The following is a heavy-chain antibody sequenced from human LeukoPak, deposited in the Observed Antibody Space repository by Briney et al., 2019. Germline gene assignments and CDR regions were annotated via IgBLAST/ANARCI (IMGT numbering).Heavy chain of an antibody. Sequence: SGGSLRLSCAASGFTFSSYGMHWVRQAPGKGLEWVAFIRYDGSNNYYADSVKGRFTISRDNSRNTVYLQMNSLRTEDTGVYFCAVMSSSYDYWGQGTLVTVSS. J-gene: IGHJ4*02. CDR1: GFTFSSYG. V-gene: IGHV3-30*02. D-gene: IGHD6-6*01. CDR2: IRYDGSNN. CDR3: AVMSSSYDY.